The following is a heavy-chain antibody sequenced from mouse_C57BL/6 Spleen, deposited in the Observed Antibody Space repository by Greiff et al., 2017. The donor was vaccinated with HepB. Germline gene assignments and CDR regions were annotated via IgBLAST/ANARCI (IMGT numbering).Heavy chain of an antibody. CDR1: GFTFSSYA. J-gene: IGHJ3*01. CDR3: TREGGYEGFAY. CDR2: ISSGGGYI. D-gene: IGHD2-2*01. V-gene: IGHV5-9-1*02. Sequence: EVMLVESGEGLVKPGGSLKLSCAASGFTFSSYAMSWVRQTPEKRLEWVAYISSGGGYIYYADTVKGRFTISRDNARNTLYLQMSSLKSEDTAMYYCTREGGYEGFAYWGQGTLVTVSA.